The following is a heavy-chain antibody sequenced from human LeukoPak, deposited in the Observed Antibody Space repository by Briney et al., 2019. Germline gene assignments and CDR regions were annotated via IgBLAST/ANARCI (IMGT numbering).Heavy chain of an antibody. CDR1: GGSISNYY. Sequence: TSETLSLTCTVSGGSISNYYWTWIRQPAGKGLEWIGRIYTSGGTNYNPSLKSRVTMSVDTSKNQFSLKLTSVTAADTAMYYCARAAEYSSGWYLFDYWGQGILATVSA. J-gene: IGHJ4*02. D-gene: IGHD6-19*01. CDR2: IYTSGGT. V-gene: IGHV4-4*07. CDR3: ARAAEYSSGWYLFDY.